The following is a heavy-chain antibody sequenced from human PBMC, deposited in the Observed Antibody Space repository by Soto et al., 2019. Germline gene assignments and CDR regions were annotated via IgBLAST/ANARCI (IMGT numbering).Heavy chain of an antibody. CDR3: ATDSASCAYVTDFDS. CDR2: ISGSGGST. D-gene: IGHD5-12*01. CDR1: GFTFSSYA. Sequence: EVQLLESGGGLVQPGGSLRLSCAASGFTFSSYAMSWVRQAPGKGLEWVSAISGSGGSTYYADSVKGRFTISRDNSKNTLYLQMNTLRAEDMAVYYCATDSASCAYVTDFDSWCQGTLVTVSS. J-gene: IGHJ4*02. V-gene: IGHV3-23*01.